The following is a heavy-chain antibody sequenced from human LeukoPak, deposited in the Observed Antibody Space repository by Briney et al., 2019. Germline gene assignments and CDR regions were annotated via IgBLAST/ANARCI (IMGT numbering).Heavy chain of an antibody. V-gene: IGHV3-7*01. CDR2: LKESGIEK. D-gene: IGHD3-3*01. J-gene: IGHJ4*02. CDR3: ARWRGAQSEFDY. CDR1: GFIFSSYS. Sequence: GGSLRLSCAGSGFIFSSYSMGWVRQAPGKGLEFVAHLKESGIEKEYGDSVEGRFTISRDNGKNSLYLQMNSLRAEDTALYFCARWRGAQSEFDYWGQGTHVMVSS.